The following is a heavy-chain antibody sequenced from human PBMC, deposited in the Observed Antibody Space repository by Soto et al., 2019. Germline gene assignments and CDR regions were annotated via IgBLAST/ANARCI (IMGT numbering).Heavy chain of an antibody. J-gene: IGHJ6*02. CDR1: GYTFINYY. CDR2: INPSGGRT. V-gene: IGHV1-46*01. CDR3: AREKASTSLLTHYYYAMDV. Sequence: ASVKVSCKSSGYTFINYYVHWVRQAPGQGLEWMGMINPSGGRTTYPQKFQGRVTMTRDTSTSTVYVELSSLRSDDTAVFYCAREKASTSLLTHYYYAMDVWGQGTTVTVYS.